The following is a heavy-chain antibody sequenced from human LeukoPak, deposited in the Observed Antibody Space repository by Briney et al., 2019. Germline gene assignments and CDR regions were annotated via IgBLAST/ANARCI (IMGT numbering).Heavy chain of an antibody. D-gene: IGHD2-21*02. CDR1: GYTFTSYA. CDR2: INAGNGNT. J-gene: IGHJ1*01. V-gene: IGHV1-3*01. Sequence: RRASVKVSCKASGYTFTSYAMHWVRQAPGQRLEWMGWINAGNGNTKYSQKFQGRVSITRDTSASTAYMELSSLRSEDTAVYYCARGCGTDCPNAEYFQHWGQGTLVTVSS. CDR3: ARGCGTDCPNAEYFQH.